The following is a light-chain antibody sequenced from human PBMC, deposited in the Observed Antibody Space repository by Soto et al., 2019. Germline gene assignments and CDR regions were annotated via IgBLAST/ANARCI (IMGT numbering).Light chain of an antibody. V-gene: IGKV1-9*01. CDR1: QDITSY. CDR2: GAS. CDR3: QQPKIFPWS. Sequence: DIQLTQSPSFLSASVGDRVTITCRASQDITSYLAWYQQKPGKAPKLLIYGASTLQLGVPSRFSGGGSGTEFTLTISSLQPEDFANYYCQQPKIFPWSFGQGTKVEI. J-gene: IGKJ1*01.